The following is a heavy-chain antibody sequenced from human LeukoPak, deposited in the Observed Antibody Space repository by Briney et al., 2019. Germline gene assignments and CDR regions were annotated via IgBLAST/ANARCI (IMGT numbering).Heavy chain of an antibody. CDR1: GGSISSYY. J-gene: IGHJ6*03. Sequence: PSETLSLTCTVSGGSISSYYWSWIRQPPGKGLEWIGYIYYSGSTNYNPSLKSRVTISVDTSNNQFSLKLSSVTAADTAVYYCARGLNGDQYYYYYYMDVWGKRTTVTVSS. CDR2: IYYSGST. CDR3: ARGLNGDQYYYYYYMDV. D-gene: IGHD4-17*01. V-gene: IGHV4-59*01.